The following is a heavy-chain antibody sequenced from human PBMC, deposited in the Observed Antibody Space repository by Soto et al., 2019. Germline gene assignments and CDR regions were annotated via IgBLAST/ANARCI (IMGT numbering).Heavy chain of an antibody. J-gene: IGHJ4*02. CDR1: GFSVSNNY. V-gene: IGHV3-66*01. D-gene: IGHD3-10*01. Sequence: EVLLEESGGDLVQPGGSLRLSCAASGFSVSNNYMTWVRQVPGQGLEWVSVIQDGGSITYADSVRDRFTISRDSSKNTVFLQMSSLRPEDTAVYFCARGEGSGSNALGQWGQGTLVTVPS. CDR3: ARGEGSGSNALGQ. CDR2: IQDGGSI.